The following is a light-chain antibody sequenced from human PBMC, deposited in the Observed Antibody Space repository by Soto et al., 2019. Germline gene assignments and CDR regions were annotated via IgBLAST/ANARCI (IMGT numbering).Light chain of an antibody. Sequence: DIPMTQSPSSLSASIGDRVTISCWASQGISNDLAWYQQKPGKVPYLLIYAASTSHSGVPSRFRGSGSGTDFTLTISSLQPEDVATYYCQNYNSAPRTFGQGTKVDIK. V-gene: IGKV1-27*01. CDR2: AAS. J-gene: IGKJ1*01. CDR1: QGISND. CDR3: QNYNSAPRT.